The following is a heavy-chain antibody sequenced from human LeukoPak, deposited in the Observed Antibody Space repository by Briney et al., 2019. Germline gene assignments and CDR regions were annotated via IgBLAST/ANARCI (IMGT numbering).Heavy chain of an antibody. V-gene: IGHV1-46*01. Sequence: GASVKVSCKASGYTFTSYYMHWVRQAPGQGLEWMGIINPSGGSTSYAQKFQGRVTMTRDMSTSTVYMELSRLRSDDTAVYYCARDVTMVRGVIEEFDYWGQGTLVTVSS. CDR2: INPSGGST. J-gene: IGHJ4*02. D-gene: IGHD3-10*01. CDR3: ARDVTMVRGVIEEFDY. CDR1: GYTFTSYY.